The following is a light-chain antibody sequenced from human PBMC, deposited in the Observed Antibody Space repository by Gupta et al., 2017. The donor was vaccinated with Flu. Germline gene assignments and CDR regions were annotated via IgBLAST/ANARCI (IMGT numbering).Light chain of an antibody. J-gene: IGKJ4*01. V-gene: IGKV3-15*01. CDR1: QNININ. Sequence: IVMTQSPASLSVSPGERVTLSCRASQNININLAWYQQKPGQAPRLLIYSASSRATGVPDRFGGSGSGTEFTLTISNLQSEDCAVYFCQQYNSWRPVTFGGGTKVEV. CDR3: QQYNSWRPVT. CDR2: SAS.